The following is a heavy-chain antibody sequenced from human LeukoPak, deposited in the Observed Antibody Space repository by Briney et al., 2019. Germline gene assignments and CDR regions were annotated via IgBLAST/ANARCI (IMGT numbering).Heavy chain of an antibody. J-gene: IGHJ3*02. CDR1: GFTVSSSY. Sequence: GGSLRLSCAASGFTVSSSYMSWVRQAPGKGLEWVSVIYSDGSTYYADSVKGRFTISRDSSKNTLFLQMNSLRVEDTAMYYCASEKFVAGDRSGAFDIWGRGTMVTVSS. D-gene: IGHD6-19*01. CDR3: ASEKFVAGDRSGAFDI. CDR2: IYSDGST. V-gene: IGHV3-53*01.